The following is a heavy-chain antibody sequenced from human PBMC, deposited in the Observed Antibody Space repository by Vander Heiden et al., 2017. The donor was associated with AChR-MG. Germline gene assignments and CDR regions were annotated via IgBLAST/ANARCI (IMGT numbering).Heavy chain of an antibody. Sequence: QVQLVQSGAEVKKPGASGKVSCKASGYTFTSYDINWVRQATGQGLEWMGWMNPNSGNTGYAQNFQGRVTMTRNNSISTAYMELSSLRSEDTAVYFCARGNVSPGSGSGSYVRYWGQGTLVTVSS. V-gene: IGHV1-8*01. CDR1: GYTFTSYD. CDR2: MNPNSGNT. J-gene: IGHJ4*02. CDR3: ARGNVSPGSGSGSYVRY. D-gene: IGHD3-10*01.